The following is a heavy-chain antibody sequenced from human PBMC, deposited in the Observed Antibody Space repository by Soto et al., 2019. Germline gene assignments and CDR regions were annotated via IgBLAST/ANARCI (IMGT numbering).Heavy chain of an antibody. CDR2: INAGNGNA. CDR3: ARGDWWLFDY. D-gene: IGHD2-8*02. CDR1: GYTFTSYA. Sequence: QVQLVQSGAEEKKPGASVKVSCKASGYTFTSYAIHWVRQAPGQRLEWMGWINAGNGNAKYSQKFQGRVTITRDTSASTAYMELSSLKSEDTAVYYCARGDWWLFDYWGQGTLVTVSS. J-gene: IGHJ4*02. V-gene: IGHV1-3*05.